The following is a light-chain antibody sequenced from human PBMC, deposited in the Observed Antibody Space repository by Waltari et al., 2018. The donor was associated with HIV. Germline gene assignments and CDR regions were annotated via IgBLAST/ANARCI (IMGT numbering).Light chain of an antibody. J-gene: IGLJ3*02. CDR2: EGI. V-gene: IGLV2-23*01. CDR3: CSYAGSSNWV. CDR1: SSDVGSYNL. Sequence: QSALTQPASVSGSPGQSITISCTGSSSDVGSYNLVSWYQQHPGKAPKLMIYEGINRPSGVANRFSGSKSGNTTSLTISVLQAEDEADYYCCSYAGSSNWVFGGGTKVTVL.